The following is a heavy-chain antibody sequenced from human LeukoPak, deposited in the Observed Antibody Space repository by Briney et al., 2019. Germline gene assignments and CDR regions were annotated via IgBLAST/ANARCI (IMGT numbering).Heavy chain of an antibody. D-gene: IGHD1-1*01. Sequence: GGALRLSCAASGFTFRNYWRHWVRQAPGKGLVWVSRINPDGSSTGYAESVKGRFTISRDNAKNTLYLQMNGLRAEDAAVFHCARQGYPGTPDYWGQGTLVTVSS. CDR1: GFTFRNYW. CDR2: INPDGSST. J-gene: IGHJ4*02. CDR3: ARQGYPGTPDY. V-gene: IGHV3-74*01.